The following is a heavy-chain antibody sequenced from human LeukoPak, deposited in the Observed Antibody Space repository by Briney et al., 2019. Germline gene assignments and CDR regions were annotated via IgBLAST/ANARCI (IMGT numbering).Heavy chain of an antibody. CDR3: ARPNYGDYPHDAFDI. CDR2: IYYSGST. D-gene: IGHD4-17*01. Sequence: SETLSLTCTVSGGSISSSSYYWGWIRQPPGKGLECIGSIYYSGSTYYNPSLKSRVTISVDTSKNQFSLKLSSVTAADTAVYYCARPNYGDYPHDAFDIWGQGTMVTVSS. V-gene: IGHV4-39*01. J-gene: IGHJ3*02. CDR1: GGSISSSSYY.